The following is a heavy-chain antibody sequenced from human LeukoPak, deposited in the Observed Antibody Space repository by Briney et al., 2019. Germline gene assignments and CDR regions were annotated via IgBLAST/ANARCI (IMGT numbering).Heavy chain of an antibody. CDR1: GFTLSSYA. V-gene: IGHV3-23*01. CDR2: ISASGAGT. Sequence: GGSLRLSCSVSGFTLSSYAVSWVRQAPGKGLEWVSSISASGAGTYYADSVKGRFTISRDNSKNTLYLQMNSLRAEDTAVYYCAREGVRGSGSYYNVKDYWGQGSLVTVSS. J-gene: IGHJ4*02. D-gene: IGHD3-10*01. CDR3: AREGVRGSGSYYNVKDY.